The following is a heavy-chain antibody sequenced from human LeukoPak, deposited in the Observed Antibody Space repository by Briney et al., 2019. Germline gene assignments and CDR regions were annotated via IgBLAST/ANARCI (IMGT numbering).Heavy chain of an antibody. J-gene: IGHJ5*02. CDR2: IIPIFGTA. V-gene: IGHV1-69*13. D-gene: IGHD3-22*01. Sequence: EASVKVSCKASGGTFSSYAISWVRQAPGQGLEWMGGIIPIFGTANYAQKFQGRVTITADESTSTAYMELSSLRSEDTAVYYCVRVYHDGSFESGNWFDPWGQGTLVTVSS. CDR3: VRVYHDGSFESGNWFDP. CDR1: GGTFSSYA.